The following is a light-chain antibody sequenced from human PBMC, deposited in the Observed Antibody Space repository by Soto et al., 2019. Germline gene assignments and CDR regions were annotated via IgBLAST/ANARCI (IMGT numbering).Light chain of an antibody. Sequence: QSALTQPASVSGSPGQSITISCTGTSSDGGGYNNVSWYQQHPGKAPKLMIYEVSNRPSGVSNRFSGSKSGNTASLTISGLQAEDEADYYCSSYTSSSTLAVFGTGTKLTVL. CDR1: SSDGGGYNN. J-gene: IGLJ1*01. CDR3: SSYTSSSTLAV. CDR2: EVS. V-gene: IGLV2-14*01.